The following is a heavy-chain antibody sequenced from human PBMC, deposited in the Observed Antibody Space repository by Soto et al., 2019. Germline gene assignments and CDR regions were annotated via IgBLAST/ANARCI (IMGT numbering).Heavy chain of an antibody. J-gene: IGHJ6*02. V-gene: IGHV1-69*01. CDR2: IIPMFETV. Sequence: QEQLLQSRAEVRKPGSSVKVSCKASGGTFNNYAVSWVRQAPGQGLEWMGGIIPMFETVNYAQRFQGRLTIAADESTSTAYMELTSLTSADTAIYFCARGLRTGNYGMDVWGQGTTVTVSS. CDR1: GGTFNNYA. D-gene: IGHD2-15*01. CDR3: ARGLRTGNYGMDV.